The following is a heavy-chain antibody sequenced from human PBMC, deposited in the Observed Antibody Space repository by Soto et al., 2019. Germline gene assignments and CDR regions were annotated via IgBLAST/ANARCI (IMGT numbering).Heavy chain of an antibody. CDR1: GYTFTSYY. D-gene: IGHD6-13*01. J-gene: IGHJ5*02. CDR2: INPSGGST. CDR3: ARTLLGGVAAAANWFDP. V-gene: IGHV1-46*03. Sequence: ASVKVSCKASGYTFTSYYMHWVRQAPGQGLEWMGIINPSGGSTSYAQKFQGRVTMTRDTSTSTVYMELSSLRSEDTAVYYCARTLLGGVAAAANWFDPWGQGTLVTVSS.